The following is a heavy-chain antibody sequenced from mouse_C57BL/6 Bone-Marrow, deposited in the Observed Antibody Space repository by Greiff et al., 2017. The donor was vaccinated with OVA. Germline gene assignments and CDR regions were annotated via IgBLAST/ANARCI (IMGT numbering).Heavy chain of an antibody. Sequence: EVQLQQSGPVLVKPGPSVKISCKASGFTFTDYYMHWVKQSHGKSLEWIGLVYPYNGGTSYNQKFKGKATLTVETSSSTAYMELNSLTSEDSAVYYCARDYYGSSYDWYFDVWGTGTTVTVSS. J-gene: IGHJ1*03. CDR3: ARDYYGSSYDWYFDV. D-gene: IGHD1-1*01. CDR1: GFTFTDYY. CDR2: VYPYNGGT. V-gene: IGHV1-36*01.